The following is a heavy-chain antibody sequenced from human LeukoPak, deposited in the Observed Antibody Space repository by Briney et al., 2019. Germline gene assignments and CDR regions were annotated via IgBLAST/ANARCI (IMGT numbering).Heavy chain of an antibody. CDR3: AKEASGYSSSWYFDY. Sequence: LPGGSLRLSCAASGFTFSTYAMIWVRQAPGKGLEWVSSISGSGDSTYYPDSVKGRFTISRDNSKNTLYLQMNSLRAEDTAVYYCAKEASGYSSSWYFDYWGQGTLVTVSS. CDR2: ISGSGDST. V-gene: IGHV3-23*01. CDR1: GFTFSTYA. D-gene: IGHD6-13*01. J-gene: IGHJ4*02.